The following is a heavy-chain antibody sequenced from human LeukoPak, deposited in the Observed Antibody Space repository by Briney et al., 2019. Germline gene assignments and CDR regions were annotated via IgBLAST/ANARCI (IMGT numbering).Heavy chain of an antibody. CDR3: ARVYYDILTGSYYFDY. CDR1: GGTFSSYA. J-gene: IGHJ4*02. V-gene: IGHV1-69*13. D-gene: IGHD3-9*01. Sequence: ASVKVSCKASGGTFSSYAISWVRQAPGQGLEWMGGIIPIFGTANYAQKFQGRVTITADESTSTAYMELSSLRSEDTAVYYCARVYYDILTGSYYFDYWGQGTLVTVSS. CDR2: IIPIFGTA.